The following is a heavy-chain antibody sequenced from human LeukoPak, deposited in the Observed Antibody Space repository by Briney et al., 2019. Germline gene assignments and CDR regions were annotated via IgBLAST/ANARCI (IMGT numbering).Heavy chain of an antibody. J-gene: IGHJ2*01. CDR1: GGSISSSSYY. V-gene: IGHV4-39*01. CDR3: ARCLLWFGELLYPNWYFDL. Sequence: SETLSLTCTVSGGSISSSSYYWGWIRQPPGKGLEWIGSIYYSGSTYYNPSLKSRVTISVDTSKNQFSLKLSSVTAADTAVYYCARCLLWFGELLYPNWYFDLWGRGTLVTVSS. D-gene: IGHD3-10*01. CDR2: IYYSGST.